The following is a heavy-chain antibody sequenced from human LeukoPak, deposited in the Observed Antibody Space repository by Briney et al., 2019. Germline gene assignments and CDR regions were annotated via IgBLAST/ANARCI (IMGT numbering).Heavy chain of an antibody. CDR3: ARDSLRLWFGESLGES. CDR1: GGSISSSSYY. D-gene: IGHD3-10*01. CDR2: IYYSGST. J-gene: IGHJ4*02. V-gene: IGHV4-39*07. Sequence: PSETLSPTCTVSGGSISSSSYYWGWIRQPPGKGLEWIGSIYYSGSTYYNPSLKSRVTISVDTSKNQFSLKLSSVTAADTAVYYCARDSLRLWFGESLGESWGQGTLVTVSS.